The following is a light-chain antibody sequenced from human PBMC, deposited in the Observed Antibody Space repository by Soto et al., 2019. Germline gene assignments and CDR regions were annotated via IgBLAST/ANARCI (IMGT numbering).Light chain of an antibody. CDR1: QSVSSSY. J-gene: IGKJ5*01. CDR3: QQCSEWPLIT. Sequence: EIVLTQSPGTLSLSPGERATLSCRASQSVSSSYLAWYQQKPGQAPRLLIYGASSRATGIPDRFSGRGSGTDFTLTISSLQSEDFAVYFCQQCSEWPLITFGQGTRLEAK. CDR2: GAS. V-gene: IGKV3-20*01.